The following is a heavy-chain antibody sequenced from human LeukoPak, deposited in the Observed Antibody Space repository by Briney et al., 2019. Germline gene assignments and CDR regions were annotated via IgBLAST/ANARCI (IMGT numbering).Heavy chain of an antibody. J-gene: IGHJ5*02. CDR1: GCIFTGYC. V-gene: IGHV1-46*01. CDR3: ARQVVRGTHGFDP. CDR2: INPSGGST. D-gene: IGHD3-22*01. Sequence: GCIFTGYCRHMMRQTPGQGLEWMGIINPSGGSTSYAQKFQGRVTMTRDTSTSTVYMELSSLRSEDTAVYYCARQVVRGTHGFDPWGQGTLVTVSS.